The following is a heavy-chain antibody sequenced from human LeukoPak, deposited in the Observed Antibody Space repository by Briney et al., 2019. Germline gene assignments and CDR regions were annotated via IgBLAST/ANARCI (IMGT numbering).Heavy chain of an antibody. CDR3: ARSNGVTTVAPFDY. CDR2: IYSNGDT. D-gene: IGHD4-23*01. Sequence: GGSLRLSCAASGFTVSSRYMSWVRQAPGKGLVWVSVIYSNGDTYYTDSVKGRFTISRDNSKNTLYLQMNSLRAEDTAVYYCARSNGVTTVAPFDYWGQGTLVTVSS. V-gene: IGHV3-53*01. CDR1: GFTVSSRY. J-gene: IGHJ4*02.